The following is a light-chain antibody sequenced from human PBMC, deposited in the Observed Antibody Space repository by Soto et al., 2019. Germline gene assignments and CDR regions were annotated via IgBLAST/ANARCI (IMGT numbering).Light chain of an antibody. Sequence: IPMTQSPSSLSASVGDRVTLTCRTSRAINNYVNWYQHHPGRVPKLLISSASILQTGVPSRFSAGGSGTHFALTISNLQPEDGATYYCQQSYSTPPNFGQGTKLEI. CDR3: QQSYSTPPN. CDR1: RAINNY. V-gene: IGKV1-39*01. CDR2: SAS. J-gene: IGKJ2*01.